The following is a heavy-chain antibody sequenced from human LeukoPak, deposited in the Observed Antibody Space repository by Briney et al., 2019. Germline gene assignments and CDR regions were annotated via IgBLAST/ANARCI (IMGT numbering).Heavy chain of an antibody. D-gene: IGHD3-9*01. CDR1: GFIFSDYA. CDR2: ISGGGGST. J-gene: IGHJ4*02. Sequence: GGSLRLSCVASGFIFSDYAMSWVRQSPGKGLEWVSAISGGGGSTYYAYYTDSVKGRFTISRDNSKNTLYLQMNSLRAEDTAVYYCAKFYDILTSYLDYWGQGTLVTVSS. V-gene: IGHV3-23*01. CDR3: AKFYDILTSYLDY.